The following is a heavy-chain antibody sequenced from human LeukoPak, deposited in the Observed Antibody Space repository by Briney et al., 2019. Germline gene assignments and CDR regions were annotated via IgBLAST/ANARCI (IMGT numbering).Heavy chain of an antibody. CDR2: IVVGSGNT. D-gene: IGHD6-13*01. J-gene: IGHJ4*02. CDR1: GFTFTSSA. CDR3: AADPQIAAAGSEVN. V-gene: IGHV1-58*01. Sequence: ASVKVSCKASGFTFTSSAVQWVRQARGQRLEWIGWIVVGSGNTNYAQKFQERVTITRDMSTSTAYMELSSLRYEDTAVYYCAADPQIAAAGSEVNWGQGTLVTVSS.